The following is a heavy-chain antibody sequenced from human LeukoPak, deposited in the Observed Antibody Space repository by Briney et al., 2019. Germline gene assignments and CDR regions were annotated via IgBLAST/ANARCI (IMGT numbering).Heavy chain of an antibody. V-gene: IGHV4-59*01. CDR3: ARRGAFSGGWPIQYSYYMDV. J-gene: IGHJ6*03. Sequence: PSETLSLTSTVSGGSISGYHWSWIRQPPGKALEWIGYAYYSGSTSYNPSLKSRVSISVDASKNQFSLKLNSVTAADTAVYFCARRGAFSGGWPIQYSYYMDVWGKGNTVIVSS. CDR2: AYYSGST. CDR1: GGSISGYH. D-gene: IGHD1-26*01.